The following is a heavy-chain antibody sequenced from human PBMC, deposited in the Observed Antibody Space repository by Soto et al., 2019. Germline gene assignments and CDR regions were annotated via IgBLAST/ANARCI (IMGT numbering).Heavy chain of an antibody. CDR1: GYTRIAYY. J-gene: IGHJ4*02. CDR3: ANVLSNGSPHDY. CDR2: INPNSGGT. V-gene: IGHV1-2*02. Sequence: ASVKVSCKSFGYTRIAYYLHWVRQAPGQGLEWMGWINPNSGGTNYAQKFQGRVTMTRDTSISTAYMELSRLTSDDTAVYYCANVLSNGSPHDYWGQGTLVTFSS. D-gene: IGHD6-25*01.